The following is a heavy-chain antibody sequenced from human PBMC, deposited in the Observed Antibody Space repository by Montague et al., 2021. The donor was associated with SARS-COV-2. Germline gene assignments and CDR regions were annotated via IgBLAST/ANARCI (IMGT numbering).Heavy chain of an antibody. CDR1: GGSISSGSYY. CDR2: IYTSGST. CDR3: ARILGTYYDFWSGERAIDAFDF. J-gene: IGHJ3*01. Sequence: TLSLTCTVSGGSISSGSYYWSWIRQPAGKGLEWIGRIYTSGSTNYNPSLKSRVTISVDTSKNQFSLKLSSVTAADTAVYYCARILGTYYDFWSGERAIDAFDFWGQGTMVTVSS. D-gene: IGHD3-3*01. V-gene: IGHV4-61*02.